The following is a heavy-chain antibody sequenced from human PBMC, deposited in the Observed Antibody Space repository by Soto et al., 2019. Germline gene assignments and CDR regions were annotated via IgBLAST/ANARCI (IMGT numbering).Heavy chain of an antibody. CDR2: IYYSGST. Sequence: SETLSLTCTVSGGSISSSSYYWGWIRQPPGKGLEWIGSIYYSGSTYYNPSLKSRVTISVDTSKNQFSLKLSSVPAADTAGYYCARHETDYYDFWSGPPWFDPWGQGTLVTVSS. D-gene: IGHD3-3*01. CDR1: GGSISSSSYY. CDR3: ARHETDYYDFWSGPPWFDP. J-gene: IGHJ5*02. V-gene: IGHV4-39*01.